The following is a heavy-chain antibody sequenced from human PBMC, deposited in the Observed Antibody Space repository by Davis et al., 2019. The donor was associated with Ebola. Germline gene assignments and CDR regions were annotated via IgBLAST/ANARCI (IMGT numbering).Heavy chain of an antibody. Sequence: GESLKIPCAASGFTFSNYWMNWVRQAPGKGLEWVANIKPDGSEIRYVDSVKGRFTVSRDNAENSLSLQMNSLRADDTAVYYCLAATTTSAYWGQGTLVTVS. J-gene: IGHJ4*02. V-gene: IGHV3-7*03. CDR1: GFTFSNYW. CDR3: LAATTTSAY. D-gene: IGHD5-24*01. CDR2: IKPDGSEI.